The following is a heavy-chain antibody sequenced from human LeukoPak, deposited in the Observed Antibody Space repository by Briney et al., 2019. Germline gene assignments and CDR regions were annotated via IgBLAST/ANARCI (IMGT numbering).Heavy chain of an antibody. V-gene: IGHV3-30-3*01. J-gene: IGHJ4*02. D-gene: IGHD1-26*01. CDR3: TRGDFYVGAQDS. CDR2: ISYDGSNK. Sequence: GGSLRLSCVAFGFTFSSSAISWVRQAPGKGLEWVAVISYDGSNKYYADSVKGRFTISRDNSKNTLYLQMNSLRAEDTAVYYCTRGDFYVGAQDSWGQGTLVTVSS. CDR1: GFTFSSSA.